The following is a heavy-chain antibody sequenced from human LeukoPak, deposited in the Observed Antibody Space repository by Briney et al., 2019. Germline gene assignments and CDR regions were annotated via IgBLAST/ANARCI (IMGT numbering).Heavy chain of an antibody. V-gene: IGHV3-23*01. J-gene: IGHJ4*02. D-gene: IGHD1-14*01. CDR1: GFTFSTYL. Sequence: GGSLRLSCAASGFTFSTYLMTWVRQAPGKGLEWVSAIGGSGVDTYYADSVKDRFTISRDNSRSTLSLQMNSLRSEDAALYYCVTTTWPPLAGHFHRWGQGTLVTVSS. CDR2: IGGSGVDT. CDR3: VTTTWPPLAGHFHR.